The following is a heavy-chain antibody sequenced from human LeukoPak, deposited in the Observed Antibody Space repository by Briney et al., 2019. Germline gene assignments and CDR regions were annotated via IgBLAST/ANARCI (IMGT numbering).Heavy chain of an antibody. Sequence: SETLSLTCTVSGGSISSSSYYWGWIRQPPGKGLEWIGSIYYSGSTYYNPSLKSRVTISVDTSKNQFSLKLSSVTAADTAVYYCARGSGYSSSWYKILNLDPWGQGTLVTVSS. J-gene: IGHJ5*02. CDR2: IYYSGST. CDR1: GGSISSSSYY. V-gene: IGHV4-39*01. D-gene: IGHD6-13*01. CDR3: ARGSGYSSSWYKILNLDP.